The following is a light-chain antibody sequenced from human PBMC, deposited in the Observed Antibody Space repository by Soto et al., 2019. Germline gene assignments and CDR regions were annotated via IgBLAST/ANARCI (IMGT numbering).Light chain of an antibody. CDR3: SSYAGSNNFV. CDR1: SNDVGYYDY. V-gene: IGLV2-8*01. Sequence: QSALTQPPSASGSPGQSVTISCTGTSNDVGYYDYVSWYQQYPGKAPKLMIYEVNKRPSWVPDRFSGSKSGNTAFLTVSGLRAEDEAEYHCSSYAGSNNFVFGTGTKLTVL. J-gene: IGLJ1*01. CDR2: EVN.